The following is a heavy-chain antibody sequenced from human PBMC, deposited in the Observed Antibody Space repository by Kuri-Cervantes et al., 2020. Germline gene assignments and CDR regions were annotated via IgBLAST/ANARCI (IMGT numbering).Heavy chain of an antibody. CDR1: GYAFINHG. V-gene: IGHV1-18*01. CDR2: ISIYNGHT. D-gene: IGHD3-10*01. J-gene: IGHJ4*02. Sequence: ASVKVSCKASGYAFINHGITWVRQAPGQGLEWMGWISIYNGHTNYAQKFQDRVTMTTDTSTSTAYMELTSLTSDDTAVYYCARFGQAYFDYWGQGTLVTVSS. CDR3: ARFGQAYFDY.